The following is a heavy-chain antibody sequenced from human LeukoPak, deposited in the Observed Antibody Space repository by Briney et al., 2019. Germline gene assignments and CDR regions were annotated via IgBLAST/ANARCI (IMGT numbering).Heavy chain of an antibody. Sequence: PGGSLRLSCAASGFTFSSYGMHWVRQAPGKGLEWVAVISYDGSNKYYADSVKGRFTISRDNSKNTLYLQMNSLRAEDTAVYYCAKGGHVVVTATDHFDPWGQGTLVTVSS. V-gene: IGHV3-30*18. D-gene: IGHD2-21*02. J-gene: IGHJ5*02. CDR2: ISYDGSNK. CDR3: AKGGHVVVTATDHFDP. CDR1: GFTFSSYG.